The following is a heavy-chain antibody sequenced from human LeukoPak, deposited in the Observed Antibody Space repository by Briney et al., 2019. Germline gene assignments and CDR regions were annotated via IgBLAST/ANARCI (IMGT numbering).Heavy chain of an antibody. CDR3: AIRRGGSYSYYFDY. V-gene: IGHV3-20*04. J-gene: IGHJ4*02. D-gene: IGHD2-15*01. CDR2: INWNGGST. CDR1: GFTFDDYG. Sequence: PGGSLRLSCAASGFTFDDYGMSWVRQAPGKGLEWVSGINWNGGSTGYADSVKGRFTISRDNAKNSLYLQMNSLRAEDTALYYCAIRRGGSYSYYFDYWGQGTLVTVSS.